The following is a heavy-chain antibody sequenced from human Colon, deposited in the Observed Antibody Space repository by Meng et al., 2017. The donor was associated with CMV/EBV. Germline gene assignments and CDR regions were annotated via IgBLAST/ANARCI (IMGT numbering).Heavy chain of an antibody. Sequence: SVKVSCKASGGTFSSYAISWVRQAPGQGLEWMGGIILIFGTANYAQKFQGRVTITTDESTSTAYMELSSLRSEDTAVYYCASNYDILTGSIAGPWVVDYYYYYGMDVWGQGTTVTVSS. CDR2: IILIFGTA. D-gene: IGHD3-9*01. CDR3: ASNYDILTGSIAGPWVVDYYYYYGMDV. V-gene: IGHV1-69*05. J-gene: IGHJ6*02. CDR1: GGTFSSYA.